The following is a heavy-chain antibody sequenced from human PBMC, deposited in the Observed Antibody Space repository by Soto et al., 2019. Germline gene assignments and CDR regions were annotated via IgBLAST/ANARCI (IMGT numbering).Heavy chain of an antibody. CDR1: GFTFTRYS. Sequence: GGSLRLSGTASGFTFTRYSMNWVRQAPGKGLEWVSSISSTTNYIYYGDSMKGRFTISRDNAKNSLYLEMNSLRAEDTAVYYCARESEDLTSNFDYWGQGTLVTVSS. CDR3: ARESEDLTSNFDY. J-gene: IGHJ4*02. V-gene: IGHV3-21*06. CDR2: ISSTTNYI.